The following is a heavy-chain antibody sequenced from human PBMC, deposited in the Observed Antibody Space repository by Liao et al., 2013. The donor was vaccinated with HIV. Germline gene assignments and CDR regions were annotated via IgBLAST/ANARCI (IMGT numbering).Heavy chain of an antibody. D-gene: IGHD6-13*01. CDR1: GGSMSDGPYY. V-gene: IGHV4-39*07. J-gene: IGHJ4*02. CDR3: AVGSSWYNGWVY. Sequence: QVQLQESGPGLVKPSETLSLTCTVSGGSMSDGPYYWGWIRQPPGKGLEWIGSFYYSGSTSYNPSLKSRVTISVDTSKNQFSLKLSSVTAADTAVYFCAVGSSWYNGWVYWGQGTLVTVSS. CDR2: FYYSGST.